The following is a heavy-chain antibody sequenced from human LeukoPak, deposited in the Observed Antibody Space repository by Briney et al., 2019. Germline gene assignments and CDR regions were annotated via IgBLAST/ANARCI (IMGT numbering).Heavy chain of an antibody. D-gene: IGHD3-22*01. CDR3: ARDPYYDSSGYYFRGAY. Sequence: SETLSLTCAVSGGSISSSNWWSWVRQPPGKGLEWIGEIYHSGSTNYNPSLKSRVTISVDKSKNQFSLKLSSVTAADTAVYYCARDPYYDSSGYYFRGAYWGQGTLVTVSS. CDR2: IYHSGST. J-gene: IGHJ4*02. CDR1: GGSISSSNW. V-gene: IGHV4-4*02.